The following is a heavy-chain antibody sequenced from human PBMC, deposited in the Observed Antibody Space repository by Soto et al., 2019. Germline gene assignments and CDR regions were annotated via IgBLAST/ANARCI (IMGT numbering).Heavy chain of an antibody. CDR1: GFTFSNYA. J-gene: IGHJ4*02. CDR2: ISYDGDNE. CDR3: GKDGGPVYCNSPGCSAKHFDY. Sequence: QVQLVESGGGVVQPGRSLRLSCAASGFTFSNYAMHWVRQAPVKGLEWLAIISYDGDNEYYADSVRGRFTISRDNSKNTLYLQTNNLRHEDTAVYYCGKDGGPVYCNSPGCSAKHFDYWGQGTLVTGSS. D-gene: IGHD2-2*01. V-gene: IGHV3-30*18.